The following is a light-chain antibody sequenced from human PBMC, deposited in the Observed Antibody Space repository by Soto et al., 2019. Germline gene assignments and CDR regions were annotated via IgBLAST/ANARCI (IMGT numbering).Light chain of an antibody. CDR2: DVS. Sequence: QSALTHPPSSSGSPGQSVTISCTGTSSDVGGYNYVSWYQQHPGKAPKLMIYDVSKRPSGVPDRFSGSKSGNTASLTVSGLQAEDEADYYCSSYAGSTVVFGVGTKLNVL. CDR1: SSDVGGYNY. J-gene: IGLJ2*01. CDR3: SSYAGSTVV. V-gene: IGLV2-8*01.